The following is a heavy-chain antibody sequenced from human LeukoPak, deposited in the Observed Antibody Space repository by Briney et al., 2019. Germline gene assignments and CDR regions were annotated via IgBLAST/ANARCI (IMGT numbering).Heavy chain of an antibody. J-gene: IGHJ4*02. CDR1: GGTFSSYA. CDR2: IIPIFGTA. D-gene: IGHD3-22*01. V-gene: IGHV1-69*05. Sequence: SVKVSCKASGGTFSSYAISWVRQAPGQGLEWMGRIIPIFGTANYAQKFQGRVTITTDESTSTAYMELSSLRSEDTAVYYCARVSLYDSSPHFDYWGQGTLVTVSS. CDR3: ARVSLYDSSPHFDY.